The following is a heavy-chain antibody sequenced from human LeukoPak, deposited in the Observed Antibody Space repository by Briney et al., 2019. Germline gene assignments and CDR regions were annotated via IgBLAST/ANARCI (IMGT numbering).Heavy chain of an antibody. CDR1: GYSFANYW. CDR3: ATFCSGGSCYGDPDY. Sequence: GESLKISCKGSGYSFANYWIGWVRQMPGKGLEWMGIIFPDDSDARYSPSFQGQVTMSVDKSISTAYLQWSSLRASDTAMYYCATFCSGGSCYGDPDYWGQGTLVTVSS. CDR2: IFPDDSDA. V-gene: IGHV5-51*01. J-gene: IGHJ4*02. D-gene: IGHD2-15*01.